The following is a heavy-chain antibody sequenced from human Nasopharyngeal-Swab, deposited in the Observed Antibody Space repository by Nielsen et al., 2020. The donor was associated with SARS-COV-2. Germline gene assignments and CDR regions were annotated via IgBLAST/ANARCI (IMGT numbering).Heavy chain of an antibody. J-gene: IGHJ4*02. CDR2: INSDGSRT. D-gene: IGHD7-27*01. CDR3: ARDFDKTGD. CDR1: GFTFSDSW. Sequence: GGSLRLSCEVSGFTFSDSWMHWVRQAPGKGLVWFSRINSDGSRTGYADAVKGRFTISRDNSKNTIYLQMNSLRAEDTAVYFCARDFDKTGDWGQGTLVTVSS. V-gene: IGHV3-74*01.